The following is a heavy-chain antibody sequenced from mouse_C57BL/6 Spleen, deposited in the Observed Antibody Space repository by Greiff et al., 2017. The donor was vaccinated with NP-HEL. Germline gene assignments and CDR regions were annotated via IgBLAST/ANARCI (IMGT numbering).Heavy chain of an antibody. D-gene: IGHD1-1*01. CDR2: INPNNGGT. V-gene: IGHV1-26*01. CDR3: VREEGTTVEAY. Sequence: VQLQQSGPELVKPGASVKISCKASGYTFTDYYMNWVKQSHGKSLEWIGDINPNNGGTSYNQKFKGKATLTVDKSSSTAYMELRSLTSEDSAVYYCVREEGTTVEAYWGQGTLVTVSA. J-gene: IGHJ3*01. CDR1: GYTFTDYY.